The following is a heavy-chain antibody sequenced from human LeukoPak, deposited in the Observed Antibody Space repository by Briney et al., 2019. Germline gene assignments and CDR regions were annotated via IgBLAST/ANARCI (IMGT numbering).Heavy chain of an antibody. CDR2: FDPEDGET. CDR1: GYTLTELS. V-gene: IGHV1-24*01. D-gene: IGHD1-26*01. CDR3: ATLYSGSYVTRLGSFDY. Sequence: ASVKVSCKVSGYTLTELSMHWVRQAPGKGLEWMGGFDPEDGETIYAQKFQGRVTMTEDTSTDTAYMELSSLRSEDTAVYYCATLYSGSYVTRLGSFDYWGQGTLVTVSS. J-gene: IGHJ4*02.